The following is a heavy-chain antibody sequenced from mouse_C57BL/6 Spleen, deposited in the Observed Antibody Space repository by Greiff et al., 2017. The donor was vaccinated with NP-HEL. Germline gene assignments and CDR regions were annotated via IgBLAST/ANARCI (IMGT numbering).Heavy chain of an antibody. CDR2: IYPGSGNT. V-gene: IGHV1-66*01. CDR1: GYSFTSYY. Sequence: VQLQQSGAELVKPGASVKISCKASGYSFTSYYIHWVKQRPGQGLEWIGRIYPGSGNTKYNEKFKGKATMTADTSSSTAYMQLSSLTSEDSAVYYCARMNYSNCSFADWGQGTMVTVSA. CDR3: ARMNYSNCSFAD. D-gene: IGHD2-5*01. J-gene: IGHJ3*01.